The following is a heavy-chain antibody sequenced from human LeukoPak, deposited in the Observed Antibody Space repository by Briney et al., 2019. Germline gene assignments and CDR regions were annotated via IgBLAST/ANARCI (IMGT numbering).Heavy chain of an antibody. CDR1: GFTFSSYA. Sequence: PGRSLRLSCAASGFTFSSYAMHWVRQAPGKGLEWVAIISYDGSNKYYADSVKGRFTISRDNSKNTLYLQMNSLRAEDTAVYYCARDGIVIAAAGNTFDYWGQGTLVTVSS. D-gene: IGHD6-13*01. V-gene: IGHV3-30-3*01. CDR2: ISYDGSNK. CDR3: ARDGIVIAAAGNTFDY. J-gene: IGHJ4*02.